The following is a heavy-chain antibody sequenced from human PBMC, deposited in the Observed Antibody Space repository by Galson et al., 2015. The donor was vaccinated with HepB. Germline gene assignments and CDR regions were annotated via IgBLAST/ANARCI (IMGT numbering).Heavy chain of an antibody. CDR1: GFTFSTFS. D-gene: IGHD3-10*01. CDR3: AREYREGFGSGSFYPNWFDP. CDR2: ISSSNNDI. V-gene: IGHV3-21*06. Sequence: SLRLSCAASGFTFSTFSMNWVRQAPGKGLEWVSSISSSNNDIYYADSVKGRFIISRDNAKNSLYLQMNSLRGEDTAVYYCAREYREGFGSGSFYPNWFDPWGQGTLVTVSS. J-gene: IGHJ5*02.